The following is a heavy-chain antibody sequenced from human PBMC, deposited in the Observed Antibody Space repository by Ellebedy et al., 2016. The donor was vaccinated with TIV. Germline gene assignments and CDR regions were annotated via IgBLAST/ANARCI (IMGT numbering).Heavy chain of an antibody. CDR2: NSNGGDTT. D-gene: IGHD6-13*01. CDR3: AKLSGVLSWYADY. V-gene: IGHV3-23*01. J-gene: IGHJ4*02. Sequence: GESLKISCAASGFTFGCCAMGRVRQAPGKGLEWVSVNSNGGDTTYAASVQGRFTIPRDNSKRTLYLQMNSLRADDTAIYYCAKLSGVLSWYADYWGLGARVTVSS. CDR1: GFTFGCCA.